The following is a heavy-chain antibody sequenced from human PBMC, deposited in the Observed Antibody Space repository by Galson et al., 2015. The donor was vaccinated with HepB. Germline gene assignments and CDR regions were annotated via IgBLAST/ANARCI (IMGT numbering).Heavy chain of an antibody. Sequence: SLRLSCAASGFTLSNYGIHWVRQAPGKGLEWVAIISYDGTKTYYADSVKGRFTLSRDNSKNTVSLQMNSLRADDTAVYYCAKEGVGITVISGVDVWGQGTTVTVSS. J-gene: IGHJ6*02. CDR3: AKEGVGITVISGVDV. CDR2: ISYDGTKT. V-gene: IGHV3-30*18. CDR1: GFTLSNYG. D-gene: IGHD3-22*01.